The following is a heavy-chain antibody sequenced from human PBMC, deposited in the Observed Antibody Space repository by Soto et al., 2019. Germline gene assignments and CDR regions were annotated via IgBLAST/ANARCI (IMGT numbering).Heavy chain of an antibody. CDR1: GYSFSSYW. Sequence: PGESLKISCKGSGYSFSSYWIGWVRQMPGKGLEWMGIIYPADSETRYSPSFRGQVTISADKSFTTAYLEWSSLKASDTAMYYCARVVDTEKDPFDIWGQGTMVTVSS. D-gene: IGHD2-15*01. CDR2: IYPADSET. V-gene: IGHV5-51*01. J-gene: IGHJ3*02. CDR3: ARVVDTEKDPFDI.